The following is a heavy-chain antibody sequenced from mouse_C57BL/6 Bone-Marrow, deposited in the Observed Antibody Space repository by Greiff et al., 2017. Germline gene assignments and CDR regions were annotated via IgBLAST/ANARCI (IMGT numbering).Heavy chain of an antibody. CDR2: ISNGGGST. CDR3: ARRGDPYYVYY. V-gene: IGHV5-12*01. D-gene: IGHD2-13*01. CDR1: GFTFSDYY. Sequence: DVHLVESGGGLVQPGGSLKLSCAASGFTFSDYYMYWVRQTPEKRLEWVAYISNGGGSTYYPDTLKGRFTISRDIAKDTLYLQMSRMKSEDTAMYYCARRGDPYYVYYWGQGTTLTGSS. J-gene: IGHJ2*01.